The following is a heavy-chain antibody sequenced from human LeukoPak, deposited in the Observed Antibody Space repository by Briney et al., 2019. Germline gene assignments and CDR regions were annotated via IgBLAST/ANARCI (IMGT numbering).Heavy chain of an antibody. J-gene: IGHJ3*02. CDR3: ARDGSGWNDAFDI. D-gene: IGHD6-19*01. CDR1: GFTFSSYS. Sequence: GGPLRLSCAASGFTFSSYSMNWVRQAPGKGLEWVSSISSSSSYIYYADSVKGRFTISRDNAKNSLYLQMNSLRAEDTAVYYCARDGSGWNDAFDIWGQGTMVTVSS. CDR2: ISSSSSYI. V-gene: IGHV3-21*01.